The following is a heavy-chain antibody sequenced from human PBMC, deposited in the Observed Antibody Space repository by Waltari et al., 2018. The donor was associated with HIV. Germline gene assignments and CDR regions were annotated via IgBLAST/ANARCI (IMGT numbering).Heavy chain of an antibody. D-gene: IGHD3-16*01. J-gene: IGHJ4*02. CDR2: VDHAGST. Sequence: QVQLHQWGAGLLKPSETLSLTCAVYTDDGPSFSDYWWSFRDYYWTWMRQSPVTGLEWIGEVDHAGSTNYNGAFRCVGSVSVDTSKKQFSLRWSSVSDADTAVYFCARAVGYDYVWGSYADFWAQGTQVTVSS. V-gene: IGHV4-34*01. CDR3: ARAVGYDYVWGSYADF. CDR1: TDDGPSFSDYWWSFRDYY.